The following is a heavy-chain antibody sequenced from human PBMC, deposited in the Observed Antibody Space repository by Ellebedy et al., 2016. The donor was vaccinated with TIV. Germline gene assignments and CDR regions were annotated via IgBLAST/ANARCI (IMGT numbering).Heavy chain of an antibody. Sequence: PGGSLRLSCAASGFTFSSYGMHWVRQAPGKGLEWVAVIWYDGSNKYYADSVKGRFTISRDNSKNTLYLQMNSLRAEDTAVYYCAREMATIGTPVYYFDYWGQGTLVTVSS. D-gene: IGHD5-24*01. CDR3: AREMATIGTPVYYFDY. CDR2: IWYDGSNK. V-gene: IGHV3-33*08. J-gene: IGHJ4*02. CDR1: GFTFSSYG.